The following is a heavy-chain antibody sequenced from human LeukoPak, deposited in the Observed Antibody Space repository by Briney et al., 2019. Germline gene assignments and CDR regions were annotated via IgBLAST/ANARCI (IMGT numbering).Heavy chain of an antibody. D-gene: IGHD6-13*01. CDR1: GGSFSGYY. J-gene: IGHJ4*02. CDR2: INHSGST. V-gene: IGHV4-34*01. Sequence: SETLSLTCAVYGGSFSGYYWSWIRQPPGKGLEWVGEINHSGSTNYNPSLKSRVTISVDTSKNQFSLKLSSVTAADTAVYYCARSGNIAAAGTSGNFDYWGQGTLVTVPS. CDR3: ARSGNIAAAGTSGNFDY.